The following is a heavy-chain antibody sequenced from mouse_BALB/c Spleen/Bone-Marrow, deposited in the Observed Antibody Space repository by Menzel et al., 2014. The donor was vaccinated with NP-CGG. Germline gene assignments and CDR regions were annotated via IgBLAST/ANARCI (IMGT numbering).Heavy chain of an antibody. V-gene: IGHV1-80*01. D-gene: IGHD2-10*02. Sequence: QVQLQQSGAELVRPGSSVKISCKASGYPFSSYWMSWVKQRPGQGLEWIGQIYPGDGETNYNGKFKGNATLTADKSSSTAYMQLIRLTSEDSAVYFCARKYGDYWGQGTTLTVSS. J-gene: IGHJ2*01. CDR1: GYPFSSYW. CDR2: IYPGDGET. CDR3: ARKYGDY.